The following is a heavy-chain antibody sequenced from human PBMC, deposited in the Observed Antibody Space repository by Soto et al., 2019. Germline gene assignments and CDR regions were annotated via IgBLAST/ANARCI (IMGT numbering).Heavy chain of an antibody. J-gene: IGHJ5*02. D-gene: IGHD3-3*01. CDR3: ARGGLFTIFGVVISNTNWFDP. CDR2: IYYSGST. V-gene: IGHV4-61*01. CDR1: GGSVSSGSYY. Sequence: TLSLTCTVSGGSVSSGSYYWSWIRQPPGKGLEWIGYIYYSGSTNYNPSLKSRVTISVDTSKNQFSLKLSSVTAADTAVYYCARGGLFTIFGVVISNTNWFDPWGQGTLVTVSS.